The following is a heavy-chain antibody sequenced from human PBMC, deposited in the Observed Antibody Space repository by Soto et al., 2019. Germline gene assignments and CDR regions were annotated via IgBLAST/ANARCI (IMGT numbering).Heavy chain of an antibody. Sequence: GGSLRLSCAASGFTFRSYEMNWVRQAPGKGLEWVSYIRSSGSTIYYEDSVKGRFNISRDNAKNSLYLHMNSVRAEDTAVYYCARGQGYSWSYFYYGMDVWGQGTTVTVSS. CDR1: GFTFRSYE. J-gene: IGHJ6*02. V-gene: IGHV3-48*03. CDR2: IRSSGSTI. D-gene: IGHD1-26*01. CDR3: ARGQGYSWSYFYYGMDV.